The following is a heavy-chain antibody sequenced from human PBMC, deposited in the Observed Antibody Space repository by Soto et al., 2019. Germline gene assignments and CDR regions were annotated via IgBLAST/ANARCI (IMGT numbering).Heavy chain of an antibody. CDR1: GGSFSGFY. CDR3: ARMAGPWYFDL. Sequence: PSETLSLTCAVHGGSFSGFYWTWIRQPPGKGLEWIGEINHSGSSHYNPPLKSRVTMSLDTSRNQFSLSLNSVTAADTAVYYCARMAGPWYFDLWGRGTLVPVSS. V-gene: IGHV4-34*01. J-gene: IGHJ2*01. CDR2: INHSGSS.